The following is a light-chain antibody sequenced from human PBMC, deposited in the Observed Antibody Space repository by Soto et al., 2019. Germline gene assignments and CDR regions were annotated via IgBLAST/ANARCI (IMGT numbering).Light chain of an antibody. CDR1: QSVSSSY. J-gene: IGKJ5*01. CDR3: QQYGSSIT. Sequence: EIVLTRSPGTLSLSPGERATLSYRASQSVSSSYLAWYQQKPGQAPRLLIYGASSRATGIPDRFSGSGSGTFFTLTINRLDPDDFAVYYRQQYGSSITFGQGTRLEIK. CDR2: GAS. V-gene: IGKV3-20*01.